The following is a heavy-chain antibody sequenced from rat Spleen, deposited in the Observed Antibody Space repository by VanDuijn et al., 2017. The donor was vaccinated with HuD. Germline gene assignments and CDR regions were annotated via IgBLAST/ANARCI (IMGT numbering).Heavy chain of an antibody. CDR2: INSAGST. D-gene: IGHD1-2*01. CDR3: ARSRYYSSYYYVMDA. CDR1: GHSITSSYR. J-gene: IGHJ4*01. V-gene: IGHV3-3*01. Sequence: EVQLQESGPGLVKPSQSLSLTCSVTGHSITSSYRWNWIRKFPGNKLEWMGYINSAGSTNYNPSLKSRISLTRDTSKNQFFLQVNSVATEDTATYYCARSRYYSSYYYVMDAWGQGASVTVSS.